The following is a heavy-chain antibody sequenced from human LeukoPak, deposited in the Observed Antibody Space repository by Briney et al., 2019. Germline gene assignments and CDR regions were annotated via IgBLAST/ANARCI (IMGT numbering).Heavy chain of an antibody. CDR3: ARAAGSGFDP. CDR2: IYYSGST. D-gene: IGHD6-25*01. J-gene: IGHJ5*02. V-gene: IGHV4-61*08. Sequence: SETLSLTCTVSGGSISSGDYYWSWIRQPPGKGLEWIGYIYYSGSTNYNPSLKSRVTISVDTSKNQFSLKLSSVTAADTAVYYCARAAGSGFDPWGQGTLVTVSS. CDR1: GGSISSGDYY.